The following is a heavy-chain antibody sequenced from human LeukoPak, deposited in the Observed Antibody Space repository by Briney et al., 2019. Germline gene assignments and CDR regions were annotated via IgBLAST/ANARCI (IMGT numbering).Heavy chain of an antibody. CDR2: IYTSGSS. V-gene: IGHV4-4*07. CDR3: ARAAYGDYRYYYFYLDV. CDR1: GGSINSYY. Sequence: SETLSFTCTVSGGSINSYYWSWIRQPAGKGLEWIGRIYTSGSSNYNPSLKSRVTMSVDTSKNQFSLRLTSVTAADTAVYYCARAAYGDYRYYYFYLDVWGKGTTVTVSS. J-gene: IGHJ6*03. D-gene: IGHD4-17*01.